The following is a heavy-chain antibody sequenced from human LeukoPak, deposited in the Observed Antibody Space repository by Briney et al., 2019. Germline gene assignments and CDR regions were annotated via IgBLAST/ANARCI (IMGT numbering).Heavy chain of an antibody. J-gene: IGHJ4*02. CDR2: ISYDGSNK. V-gene: IGHV3-30-3*01. CDR1: GFTFSSYA. D-gene: IGHD6-19*01. Sequence: GGSLRLSCAASGFTFSSYAMHWVRQAPGKGLEWVAVISYDGSNKYYADSVKGRFTISRDNSKNTLYLQMNSLRAEDTAVYYCARESSSGWYEHFDYWGQGTLVTVSS. CDR3: ARESSSGWYEHFDY.